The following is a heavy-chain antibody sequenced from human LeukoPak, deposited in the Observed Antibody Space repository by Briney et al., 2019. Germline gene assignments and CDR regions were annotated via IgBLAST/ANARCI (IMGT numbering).Heavy chain of an antibody. CDR2: ISSSGGST. Sequence: GGSLRLSCAASVFTFSSYSMNWVRRAPGKGLEWVLAISSSGGSTYCADSVKGRFTISRDNSKNTLYLQMNSLRAEDTAVYYCAKYLYSSSSNSGVYYWGQGTLVTVSS. CDR1: VFTFSSYS. CDR3: AKYLYSSSSNSGVYY. J-gene: IGHJ4*02. V-gene: IGHV3-23*01. D-gene: IGHD6-6*01.